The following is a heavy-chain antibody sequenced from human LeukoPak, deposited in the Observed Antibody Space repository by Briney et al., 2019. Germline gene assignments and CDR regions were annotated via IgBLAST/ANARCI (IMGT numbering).Heavy chain of an antibody. Sequence: GRSLRLSCAASGFTFSSYGMHWVRQAPGKGLEWVAVIWYDGSNXYYADSVKGRFTISRDNSKNTLYLQMNSLRAEDTAVYYCAKXRRNYYDSSGFDYWGQGTLVTVSS. CDR2: IWYDGSNX. D-gene: IGHD3-22*01. CDR1: GFTFSSYG. J-gene: IGHJ4*02. CDR3: AKXRRNYYDSSGFDY. V-gene: IGHV3-33*06.